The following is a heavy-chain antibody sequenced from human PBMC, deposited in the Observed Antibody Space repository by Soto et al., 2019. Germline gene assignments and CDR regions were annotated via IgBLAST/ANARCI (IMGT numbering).Heavy chain of an antibody. CDR1: GYTFTTYG. J-gene: IGHJ6*02. V-gene: IGHV1-18*01. Sequence: QVQLVQSGDEVKKPGASVEVSCKASGYTFTTYGISWVRQAPGQGLEWMGWISAYNGDTKYAQNVQDRVSITTDTPTSTAYMELRSLRSDDTAVYYCAREGSWPYYYYGMDVWGQGTTVTVSS. CDR2: ISAYNGDT. D-gene: IGHD6-13*01. CDR3: AREGSWPYYYYGMDV.